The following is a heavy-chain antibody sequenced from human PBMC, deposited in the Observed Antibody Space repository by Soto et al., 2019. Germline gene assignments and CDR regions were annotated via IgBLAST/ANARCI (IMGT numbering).Heavy chain of an antibody. Sequence: EVQLVESGGGLVQPGRSLRLSCAASGFTFDDYAMHWVRQAPGKGLEWVSGIRWNSGSIGYADSVKGRFTISRDNAKNFLYLQMNSLRAEYTVLYYCAKGWGYGDPWGAFDIWGQGRMVTVSS. J-gene: IGHJ3*02. V-gene: IGHV3-9*01. CDR2: IRWNSGSI. D-gene: IGHD4-17*01. CDR3: AKGWGYGDPWGAFDI. CDR1: GFTFDDYA.